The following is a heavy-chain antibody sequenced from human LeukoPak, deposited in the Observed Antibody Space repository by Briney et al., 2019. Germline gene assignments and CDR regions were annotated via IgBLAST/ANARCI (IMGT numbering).Heavy chain of an antibody. CDR1: GFTFSIYA. CDR2: ISGSGDLT. J-gene: IGHJ5*01. CDR3: AKDRPNYYGNNGHYYRRDGDS. Sequence: GGSLRLSCAASGFTFSIYAMSWVRQPPGKGLEWVSSISGSGDLTYYAGSVKGRFTISRDNSKNTLYLQMNSLRAEDTAIYYCAKDRPNYYGNNGHYYRRDGDSWGQGTLVTVSS. D-gene: IGHD3-22*01. V-gene: IGHV3-23*01.